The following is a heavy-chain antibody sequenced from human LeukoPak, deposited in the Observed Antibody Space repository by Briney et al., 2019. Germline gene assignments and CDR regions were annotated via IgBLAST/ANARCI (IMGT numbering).Heavy chain of an antibody. V-gene: IGHV1-46*01. D-gene: IGHD5-24*01. CDR1: GYTFTNSY. Sequence: ASVKVSCKASGYTFTNSYIHWVRQAPGQGLEWMGLINPGGGNANYAQNFQGRLTMTRDTSTTTVYMELSSLRSEDTAIYYCARIRDGYNDAYDIWGQGTVVTVPS. CDR3: ARIRDGYNDAYDI. CDR2: INPGGGNA. J-gene: IGHJ3*02.